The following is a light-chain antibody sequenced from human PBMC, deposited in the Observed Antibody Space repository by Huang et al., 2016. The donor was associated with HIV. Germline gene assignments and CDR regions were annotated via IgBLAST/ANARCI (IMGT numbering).Light chain of an antibody. CDR1: QGMTNK. V-gene: IGKV3-15*01. J-gene: IGKJ2*01. Sequence: TQSPATLPVSPGERATLSCRASQGMTNKVAWYQVKPGQAPRLLIFDASYRATDVPARFSGGGSDIDFTLTISDLQSEDAAVYYCQQYNRWPRTFGQGTEVEIK. CDR2: DAS. CDR3: QQYNRWPRT.